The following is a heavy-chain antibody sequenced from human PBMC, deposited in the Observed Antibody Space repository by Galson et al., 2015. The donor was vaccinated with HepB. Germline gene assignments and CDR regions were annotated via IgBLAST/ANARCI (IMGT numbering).Heavy chain of an antibody. V-gene: IGHV3-21*01. CDR1: GFSFSSYN. CDR3: ARDPTPEGFDY. CDR2: ISSSSSYI. D-gene: IGHD1-14*01. J-gene: IGHJ4*02. Sequence: SLRLSCAASGFSFSSYNMNWVRQAPGKGLEWVSSISSSSSYIYYSDSVKGRFTISRDNAKNSLYLQMNSLRAEDTAVYYCARDPTPEGFDYWGQGTLVTVSS.